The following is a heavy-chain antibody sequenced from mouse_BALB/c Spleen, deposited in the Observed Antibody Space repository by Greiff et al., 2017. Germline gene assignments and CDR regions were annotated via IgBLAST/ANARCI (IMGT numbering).Heavy chain of an antibody. Sequence: EVQLQESGGGLVKPGGSLKLSCAASGFTFSSYAMSWVRQSPEKRLEWVAEISSGGSYTYYPDTVTGRFTISRDNAKYTLYLEMSSLRSEDTAMYYCARYGYDGAMDYWGQGTTVTVSS. CDR3: ARYGYDGAMDY. J-gene: IGHJ4*01. D-gene: IGHD1-2*01. V-gene: IGHV5-9-4*01. CDR1: GFTFSSYA. CDR2: ISSGGSYT.